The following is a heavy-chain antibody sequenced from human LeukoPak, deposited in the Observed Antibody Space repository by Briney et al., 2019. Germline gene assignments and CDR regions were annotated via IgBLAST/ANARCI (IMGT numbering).Heavy chain of an antibody. Sequence: PSETLSLTCTASDGSINSDFWTWIRQPRGKGLEWIGYIRYSGRTSYNPSLKSRVTISIDTSKNLFSLKLRSVTTADTATYYCARIPDVSGWPFDYWGQGTLVTVSS. D-gene: IGHD6-19*01. J-gene: IGHJ4*02. V-gene: IGHV4-59*01. CDR3: ARIPDVSGWPFDY. CDR2: IRYSGRT. CDR1: DGSINSDF.